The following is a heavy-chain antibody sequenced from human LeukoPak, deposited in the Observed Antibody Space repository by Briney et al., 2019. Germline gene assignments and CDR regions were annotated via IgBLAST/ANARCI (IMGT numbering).Heavy chain of an antibody. J-gene: IGHJ4*02. V-gene: IGHV3-9*01. CDR3: ARAQAYYDSSGSPTNHFDY. CDR1: GFTFDDYA. CDR2: ISWNSGSI. D-gene: IGHD3-22*01. Sequence: PGGSLRLSCAASGFTFDDYAMHWVRQAPGKGLEWVSGISWNSGSIGYADSVKGRFTISRDNAKNSLYLQMNSLRAEDTAVYYCARAQAYYDSSGSPTNHFDYWGQGTLVTVSS.